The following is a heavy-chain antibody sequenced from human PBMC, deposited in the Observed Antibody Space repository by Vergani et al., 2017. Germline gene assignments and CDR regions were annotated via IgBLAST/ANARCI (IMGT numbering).Heavy chain of an antibody. D-gene: IGHD3-10*01. CDR2: IIPILGIV. V-gene: IGHV1-69*04. Sequence: QVPLVQSGAEVKKPGSSVKVSCKASGGTFRSYAISWVRQAPGQGLEWMGRIIPILGIVNYAQKFQGRVTITADKSTSTAYMELSSLRSEDTAVYYCARQRITMVRGVINDYYDMDVWGKGTTVTVSS. CDR1: GGTFRSYA. J-gene: IGHJ6*03. CDR3: ARQRITMVRGVINDYYDMDV.